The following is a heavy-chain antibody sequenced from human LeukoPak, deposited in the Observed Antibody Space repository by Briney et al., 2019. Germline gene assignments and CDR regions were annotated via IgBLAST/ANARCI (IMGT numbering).Heavy chain of an antibody. D-gene: IGHD2/OR15-2a*01. CDR2: ISATGRTT. Sequence: PGGSLRFSCTASGLTFSTYALSWVRQTPGEGLKWLSVISATGRTTYYADSVRGRFTISRDNSKNTLYLQMNSLRAEDTAVYYCAKDSQSVAFFLDDAFDLWGQGTIVTVSA. J-gene: IGHJ3*01. CDR3: AKDSQSVAFFLDDAFDL. CDR1: GLTFSTYA. V-gene: IGHV3-23*01.